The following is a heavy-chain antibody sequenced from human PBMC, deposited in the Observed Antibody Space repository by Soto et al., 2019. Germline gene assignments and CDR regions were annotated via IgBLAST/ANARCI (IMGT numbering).Heavy chain of an antibody. V-gene: IGHV4-31*03. CDR2: IYYTGST. D-gene: IGHD3-10*01. J-gene: IGHJ5*02. Sequence: LSLTCTVSGGSISGGGDYWNWIRQHPGKGLEWIGYIYYTGSTYYNPSLKSRVTILVDTSKNQFSLKLSSVTAADTAVYYCARQSYDSRMVTWFDPWGQGTLVTVSS. CDR1: GGSISGGGDY. CDR3: ARQSYDSRMVTWFDP.